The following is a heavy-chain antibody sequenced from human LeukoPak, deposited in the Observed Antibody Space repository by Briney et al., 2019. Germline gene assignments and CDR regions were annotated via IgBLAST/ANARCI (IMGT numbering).Heavy chain of an antibody. Sequence: PSETLSLTCAVSGGSISSGGYSWSWIRQPPGKGLEWIGYIYHSGSTYYNPSLKSRVTISVDRSKSQFSLKLSSVTAADTAVYYCARYDSSAKCFDHWGQGTLVTASS. CDR2: IYHSGST. CDR1: GGSISSGGYS. V-gene: IGHV4-30-2*01. CDR3: ARYDSSAKCFDH. D-gene: IGHD3-22*01. J-gene: IGHJ4*02.